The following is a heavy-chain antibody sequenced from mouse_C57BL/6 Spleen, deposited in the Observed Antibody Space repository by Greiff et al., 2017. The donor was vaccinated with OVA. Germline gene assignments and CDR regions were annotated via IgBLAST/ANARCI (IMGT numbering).Heavy chain of an antibody. D-gene: IGHD2-5*01. CDR2: ISDGGSYT. Sequence: EVKLVESGGGLVKPGGSLKLSCAASGFTFSSYAMSWVRQTPEKRLEWVATISDGGSYTYYPDNVKGRFTISRDNAKNNLYLQMSHLKSEDTAMYYCARDPGPYYSNYFDYWGQGTTLTVSS. CDR3: ARDPGPYYSNYFDY. J-gene: IGHJ2*01. CDR1: GFTFSSYA. V-gene: IGHV5-4*01.